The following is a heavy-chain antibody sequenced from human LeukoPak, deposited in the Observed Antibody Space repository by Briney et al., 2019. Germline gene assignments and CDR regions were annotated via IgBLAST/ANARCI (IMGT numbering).Heavy chain of an antibody. CDR1: GYAFTSYG. CDR3: ARSYSSSWYRVYYYGMDV. Sequence: ASVKVSCKASGYAFTSYGISWVRQAPGQGLEWMGWISAYNGNTNYAQKLQGRVTMTTDTSTSTAYMELRSLRSDDTAVYYCARSYSSSWYRVYYYGMDVWGRGTTVTVSS. D-gene: IGHD6-13*01. CDR2: ISAYNGNT. V-gene: IGHV1-18*01. J-gene: IGHJ6*02.